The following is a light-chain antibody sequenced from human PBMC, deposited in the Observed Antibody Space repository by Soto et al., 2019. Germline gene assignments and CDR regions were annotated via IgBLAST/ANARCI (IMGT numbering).Light chain of an antibody. CDR3: QQYGISPSWT. J-gene: IGKJ1*01. V-gene: IGKV3-20*01. CDR2: GAS. CDR1: QSVTGSY. Sequence: EIVLTQSPDTLSLSPGQRATLSCRARQSVTGSYLAWYQQKPGQAPRLLIYGASSRATDVPDRFSGSGSGTDFTLTISRLEPEDFAVYYCQQYGISPSWTFGQGTKVEIK.